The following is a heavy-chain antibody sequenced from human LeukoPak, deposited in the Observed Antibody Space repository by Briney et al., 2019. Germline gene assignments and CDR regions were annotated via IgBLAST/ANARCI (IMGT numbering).Heavy chain of an antibody. CDR2: INPSGGST. V-gene: IGHV1-46*01. J-gene: IGHJ4*02. D-gene: IGHD3-3*01. CDR1: GYTFTSYY. Sequence: GASVTVSCKASGYTFTSYYMHWVRQAPGQGLEWMGIINPSGGSTNYAQKFQGRVTMTRDMSTSTVYMELSSLRSEDTAVYYCAREGKIFGVVINFDYWGQGTLVTVSS. CDR3: AREGKIFGVVINFDY.